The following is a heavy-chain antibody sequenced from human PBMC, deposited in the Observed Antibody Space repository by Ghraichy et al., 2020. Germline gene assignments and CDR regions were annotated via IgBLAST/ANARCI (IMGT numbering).Heavy chain of an antibody. CDR3: ARDSDPNRFNPPQWLVRYFGVGPFDY. Sequence: ASVKVSCKASGYTFTGYYMHWVRQAPGQGLEWMGWINPNSGGTNYAQKFQGWVTMTRDTSISTAYMELSRLRSDDTAVYYCARDSDPNRFNPPQWLVRYFGVGPFDYWGQGTLVTVSS. V-gene: IGHV1-2*04. J-gene: IGHJ4*02. CDR2: INPNSGGT. CDR1: GYTFTGYY. D-gene: IGHD6-19*01.